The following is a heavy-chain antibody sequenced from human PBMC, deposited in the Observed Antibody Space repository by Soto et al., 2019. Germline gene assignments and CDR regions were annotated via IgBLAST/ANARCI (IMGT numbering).Heavy chain of an antibody. V-gene: IGHV5-51*01. Sequence: GESLKISCKGSGHSFTSYWIGWVRQMPGKGLEWMGIIYPGDSDTRYSPSFQGQVTISADKSISTAYLQWSSLKASDTAMYYCVSWKYSYADLPGDCFDSWGQGTRVTVSS. CDR1: GHSFTSYW. CDR2: IYPGDSDT. D-gene: IGHD3-16*01. CDR3: VSWKYSYADLPGDCFDS. J-gene: IGHJ5*01.